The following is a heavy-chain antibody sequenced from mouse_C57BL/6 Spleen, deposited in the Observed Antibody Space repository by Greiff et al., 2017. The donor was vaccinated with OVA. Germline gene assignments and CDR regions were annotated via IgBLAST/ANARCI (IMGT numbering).Heavy chain of an antibody. CDR2: ISSGSSTI. J-gene: IGHJ1*03. D-gene: IGHD1-1*01. Sequence: EVKVEESGGGLVKPGGSLKLSCAASGFTFSDYGMHWVRQAPEKGLEWVAYISSGSSTIYYADTVKGRFTISRDNAKNTLFLQMTSLRSEDTAMYYCARPYYYGSRGYFDVWGTGTTVTVSS. V-gene: IGHV5-17*01. CDR3: ARPYYYGSRGYFDV. CDR1: GFTFSDYG.